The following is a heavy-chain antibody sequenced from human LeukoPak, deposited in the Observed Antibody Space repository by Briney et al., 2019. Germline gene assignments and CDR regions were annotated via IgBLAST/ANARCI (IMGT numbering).Heavy chain of an antibody. CDR1: GFTFSSYS. D-gene: IGHD1-7*01. Sequence: GGSLRLSCAASGFTFSSYSMNWVRQAPGKGLEWISYISSASGSIYYADSVKGRFTISRDNAKNSLFLQMNSLRAEDTAVYYCARGSNWNYGYYYYYMDVWGKGTTVTVSS. V-gene: IGHV3-48*04. J-gene: IGHJ6*03. CDR2: ISSASGSI. CDR3: ARGSNWNYGYYYYYMDV.